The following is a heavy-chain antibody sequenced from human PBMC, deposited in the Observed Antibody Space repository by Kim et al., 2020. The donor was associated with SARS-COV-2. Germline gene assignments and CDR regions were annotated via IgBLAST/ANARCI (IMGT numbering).Heavy chain of an antibody. Sequence: SETLSLTCAVYGGSFSGYYWSWIRQPPGKGLEWIGEINHSGSTNYNPSLKSRVTISVDTSKNQFSLKLSSVTAADTAVYYCARRYRGALTHWYFDLWGRGTLVTVSS. CDR3: ARRYRGALTHWYFDL. CDR1: GGSFSGYY. V-gene: IGHV4-34*01. J-gene: IGHJ2*01. D-gene: IGHD7-27*01. CDR2: INHSGST.